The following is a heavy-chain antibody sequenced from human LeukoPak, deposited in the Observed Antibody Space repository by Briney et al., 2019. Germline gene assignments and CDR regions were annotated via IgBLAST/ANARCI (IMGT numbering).Heavy chain of an antibody. Sequence: SETLSLTCTVSGGSNSSSSYYWGWIRQPPGKGLEWIGSIYYSGSTYYNPSLKSRVTISIDTSKNQFSLKLSSVTAADTAVYYCARGLAKRFGDPIIQYYYMDVWGKGTTVTISS. CDR1: GGSNSSSSYY. J-gene: IGHJ6*03. D-gene: IGHD3-10*01. CDR2: IYYSGST. CDR3: ARGLAKRFGDPIIQYYYMDV. V-gene: IGHV4-39*07.